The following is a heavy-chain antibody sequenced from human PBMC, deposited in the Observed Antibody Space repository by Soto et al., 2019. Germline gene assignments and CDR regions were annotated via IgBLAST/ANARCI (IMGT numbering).Heavy chain of an antibody. CDR3: AKGWYVTTLFLSYYYGMDV. CDR2: ISYDGSNK. D-gene: IGHD4-17*01. Sequence: GGSLRLSCAASGFTFSSYGMHWVRQAPGKGLEWVAVISYDGSNKYYADSVKGRFTISRDNSKNTLYLQMNSLRAEDTAVYYCAKGWYVTTLFLSYYYGMDVWGQGTTVTVSS. J-gene: IGHJ6*02. V-gene: IGHV3-30*18. CDR1: GFTFSSYG.